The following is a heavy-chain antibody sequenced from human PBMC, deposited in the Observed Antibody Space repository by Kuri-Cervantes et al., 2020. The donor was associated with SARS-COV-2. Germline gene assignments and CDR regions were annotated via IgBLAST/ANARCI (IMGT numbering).Heavy chain of an antibody. D-gene: IGHD3-22*01. V-gene: IGHV1-2*06. CDR3: AQLQFGDYYDSSGYPDAFDI. CDR1: GYTFTGYY. J-gene: IGHJ3*02. CDR2: INPNSGGT. Sequence: ASVKVSCKASGYTFTGYYIHWVRQAPGQGLEWMGRINPNSGGTNYAQKFQGRVTMTSDTSISTAYMELSRLRSDDTAVYYCAQLQFGDYYDSSGYPDAFDIWGQGTMVTVSS.